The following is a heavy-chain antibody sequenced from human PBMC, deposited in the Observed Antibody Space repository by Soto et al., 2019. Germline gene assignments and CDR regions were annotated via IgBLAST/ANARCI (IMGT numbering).Heavy chain of an antibody. CDR3: ARSQSIPWYSSLRNWFDP. CDR1: GGSISSGDYY. J-gene: IGHJ5*02. Sequence: SETRSLTCTVSGGSISSGDYYWSWIRQPPGKGLEWIGYIYYSGSTYYNPSLKSRVTISLDTSKNEFSLKLSSVTAADTAVYYCARSQSIPWYSSLRNWFDPWGQGTLVTVSS. CDR2: IYYSGST. V-gene: IGHV4-30-4*01. D-gene: IGHD6-13*01.